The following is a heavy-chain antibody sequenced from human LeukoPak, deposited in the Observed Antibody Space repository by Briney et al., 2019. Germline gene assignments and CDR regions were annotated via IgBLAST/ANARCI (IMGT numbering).Heavy chain of an antibody. D-gene: IGHD4-17*01. CDR2: IIPIFGTA. Sequence: SVKVSCKASGGTFSSYAISWVRQAPGQGLEWMGGIIPIFGTANYAQKFQGRVTITADESTSTAYMELSSLRSEDTAVYYCARPPTVRFFDAFDIWGQGTMVTVSS. CDR3: ARPPTVRFFDAFDI. J-gene: IGHJ3*02. CDR1: GGTFSSYA. V-gene: IGHV1-69*13.